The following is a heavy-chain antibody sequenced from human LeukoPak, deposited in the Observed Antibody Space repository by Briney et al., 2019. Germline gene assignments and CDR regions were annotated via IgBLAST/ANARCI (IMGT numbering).Heavy chain of an antibody. D-gene: IGHD1-26*01. V-gene: IGHV3-23*01. CDR2: ISESGDNT. Sequence: GGSLRLSCVASGFTFASHAVSWVRQAPGKGLEWVSSISESGDNTYYADSVKGRFTISRDTSKNTLYLRMNSLRAEDTAVYYCARDPPRSHGAFDIWGQGTMVTVSS. J-gene: IGHJ3*02. CDR3: ARDPPRSHGAFDI. CDR1: GFTFASHA.